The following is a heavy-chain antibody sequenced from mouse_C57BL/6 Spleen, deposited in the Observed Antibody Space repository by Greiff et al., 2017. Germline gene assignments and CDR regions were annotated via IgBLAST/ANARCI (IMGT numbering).Heavy chain of an antibody. CDR3: ATITTVAPWAMGY. CDR2: ISSGSSTI. CDR1: GFTFSDYG. D-gene: IGHD1-1*01. Sequence: EVMLVESGGGLVKPGGSLKLSCAASGFTFSDYGMHWVRQAPEKGLEWVAYISSGSSTIYYADTVKGRFTISRDNAKNTLFLQMTSLRSEDTAMYDCATITTVAPWAMGYWCQGTSVT. J-gene: IGHJ4*01. V-gene: IGHV5-17*01.